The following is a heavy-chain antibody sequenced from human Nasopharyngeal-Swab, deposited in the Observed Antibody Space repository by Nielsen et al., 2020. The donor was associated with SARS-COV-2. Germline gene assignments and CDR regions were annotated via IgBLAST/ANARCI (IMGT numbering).Heavy chain of an antibody. CDR1: AFTFSGYW. J-gene: IGHJ5*02. CDR3: ARVPGGYDSSGYYFDQ. D-gene: IGHD3-22*01. CDR2: IKQDGSEK. Sequence: GESLKISCAASAFTFSGYWMNWVRQAPGKGLEWVASIKQDGSEKYYVDSVKGRFTISRDNAKNSLYLQMNSLRVEDTAVYYRARVPGGYDSSGYYFDQWGQGTLVTVSS. V-gene: IGHV3-7*01.